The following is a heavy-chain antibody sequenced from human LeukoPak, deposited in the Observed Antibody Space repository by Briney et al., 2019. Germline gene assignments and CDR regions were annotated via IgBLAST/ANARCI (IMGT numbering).Heavy chain of an antibody. CDR1: GYTLTELS. CDR3: ATMSDYGDYFFDY. D-gene: IGHD4-17*01. J-gene: IGHJ4*02. CDR2: FDPEDGET. V-gene: IGHV1-24*01. Sequence: ASVKVSCRVSGYTLTELSMHWVRQAPGKGLEWMGGFDPEDGETIYAQKFQGRVTMTEDTSTDTAYMEPSSLRSEDTAVYYCATMSDYGDYFFDYWGQGTLVTVSS.